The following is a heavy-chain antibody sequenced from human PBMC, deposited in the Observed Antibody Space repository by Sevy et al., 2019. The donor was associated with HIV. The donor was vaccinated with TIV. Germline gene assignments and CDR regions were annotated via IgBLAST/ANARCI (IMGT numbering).Heavy chain of an antibody. CDR3: ARQNSVILPSATIEPGPVLDY. V-gene: IGHV3-30-3*01. Sequence: RGSLRLSCAASGFTFSNYVMHWVRQAPVKGLEWVAVMSYDGSNKFYADSVKGRFTISRDNSKNTLYLQMNSLRGDDTAVYYWARQNSVILPSATIEPGPVLDYWGQGTMVTVSS. J-gene: IGHJ4*02. D-gene: IGHD2-2*01. CDR2: MSYDGSNK. CDR1: GFTFSNYV.